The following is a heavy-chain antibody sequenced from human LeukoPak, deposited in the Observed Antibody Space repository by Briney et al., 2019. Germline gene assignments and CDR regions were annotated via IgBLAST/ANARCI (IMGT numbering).Heavy chain of an antibody. V-gene: IGHV1-2*02. CDR3: VPSANYYYFDY. J-gene: IGHJ4*02. D-gene: IGHD4/OR15-4a*01. CDR2: INPKSGGT. CDR1: GYTFTNYY. Sequence: ASVKVSCKASGYTFTNYYMHWVRQAPGLGFEWMGWINPKSGGTSYPQQFQGRLTITRDTSISTAYMELSRLRSDDTAVYYCVPSANYYYFDYWGQGTLVTVSS.